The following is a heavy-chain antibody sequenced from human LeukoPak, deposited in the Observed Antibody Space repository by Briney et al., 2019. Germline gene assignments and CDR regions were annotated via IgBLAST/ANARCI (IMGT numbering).Heavy chain of an antibody. D-gene: IGHD3-10*01. Sequence: GGSLRLSCAASGFTFSSYAMSWVRQAPGKGLEWVSAISGSGGSTYYADSVKGRFTISRDNSKNTLYLQMNGLRAEDTAVYYCAKDPTLWFGGNWFDPWGQGTLVTVSS. J-gene: IGHJ5*02. CDR1: GFTFSSYA. CDR2: ISGSGGST. CDR3: AKDPTLWFGGNWFDP. V-gene: IGHV3-23*01.